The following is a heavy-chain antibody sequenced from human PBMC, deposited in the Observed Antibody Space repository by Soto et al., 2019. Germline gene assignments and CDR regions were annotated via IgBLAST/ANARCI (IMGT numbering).Heavy chain of an antibody. CDR3: ARGQYMHATEDFDF. V-gene: IGHV4-59*01. J-gene: IGHJ4*02. Sequence: GKGLEWIGYIYYSGSTNYNPSLKSRVTISVDTSKNQFSLKLSSVTAADTAVYYCARGQYMHATEDFDFWAQGTLVTVSS. CDR2: IYYSGST. D-gene: IGHD1-1*01.